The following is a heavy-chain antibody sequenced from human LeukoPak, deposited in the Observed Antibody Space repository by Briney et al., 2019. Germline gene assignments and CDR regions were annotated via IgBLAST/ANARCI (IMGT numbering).Heavy chain of an antibody. CDR1: GYTFTGYY. J-gene: IGHJ5*02. V-gene: IGHV1-2*02. D-gene: IGHD2-2*01. CDR3: ARADCSSTSCYGGRNWFDP. Sequence: AASVKVSCKASGYTFTGYYMHWVRQAPGQGLEWMGWINPNSGGKNYAQKFQGRVTMTRDTSISTAYMELSRLRSDDTAVYYCARADCSSTSCYGGRNWFDPWGQGTLVTVSS. CDR2: INPNSGGK.